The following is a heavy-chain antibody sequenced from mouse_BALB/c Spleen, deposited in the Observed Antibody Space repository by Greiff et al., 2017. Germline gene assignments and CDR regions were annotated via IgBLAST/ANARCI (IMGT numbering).Heavy chain of an antibody. Sequence: VQLKQSGPSLVKPSQTLSLTCSVTGDSITSGYWNWIRKFPGNKLEYMGYISYSGSTYYNPSLKSRISITRDTSKNQYYLQLNSVTTEDTATYYCARSYRYDGSWFAYWGQGTLVTVSA. CDR3: ARSYRYDGSWFAY. CDR2: ISYSGST. J-gene: IGHJ3*01. D-gene: IGHD2-14*01. CDR1: GDSITSGY. V-gene: IGHV3-8*02.